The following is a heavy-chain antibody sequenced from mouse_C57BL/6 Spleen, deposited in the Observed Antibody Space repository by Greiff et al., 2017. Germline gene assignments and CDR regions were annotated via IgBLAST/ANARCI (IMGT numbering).Heavy chain of an antibody. V-gene: IGHV14-2*01. J-gene: IGHJ1*03. Sequence: EVQLQQSGAELVKPGASVKLSCTASGFNIKDYYMHWVKQRTEQGLEWIGRIDPEDGETKYAPKFKGKATITADTSSNTAYLQLSSLTSEDTAVYYGARAYYYGSSYWYFDVWGTGTTVTVSS. CDR1: GFNIKDYY. D-gene: IGHD1-1*01. CDR2: IDPEDGET. CDR3: ARAYYYGSSYWYFDV.